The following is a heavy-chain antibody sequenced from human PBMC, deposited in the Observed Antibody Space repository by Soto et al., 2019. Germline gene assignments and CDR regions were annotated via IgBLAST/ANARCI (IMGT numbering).Heavy chain of an antibody. CDR2: IYYSGST. V-gene: IGHV4-30-4*08. CDR3: ARGCGIPMTGDWFDP. Sequence: LSLTCTLSCGAISIGDYYGIWMRQPPGKGLEWIGYIYYSGSTYYNPSLKSRFTISVDTSKNQFSLKLSSVTAADTAVYYCARGCGIPMTGDWFDPWGQGTLVTVS. J-gene: IGHJ5*02. CDR1: CGAISIGDYY. D-gene: IGHD3-22*01.